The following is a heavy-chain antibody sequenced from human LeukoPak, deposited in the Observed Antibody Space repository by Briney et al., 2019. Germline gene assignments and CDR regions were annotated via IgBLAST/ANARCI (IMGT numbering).Heavy chain of an antibody. CDR3: ARVEDYYDSSGYYYG. CDR1: GYTFTSYG. V-gene: IGHV1-18*01. Sequence: GASVKVSCKASGYTFTSYGISWVRQAPGQGLEWMGWISAYNGNTNYAQKLQGRVTMTTDTSTSTAYMELRSLRSDDTAVYYCARVEDYYDSSGYYYGWGQGTLATVSS. J-gene: IGHJ4*02. D-gene: IGHD3-22*01. CDR2: ISAYNGNT.